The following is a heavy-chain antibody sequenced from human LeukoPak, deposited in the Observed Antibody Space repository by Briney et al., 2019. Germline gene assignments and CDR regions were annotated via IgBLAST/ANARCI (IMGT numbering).Heavy chain of an antibody. CDR2: IYYSGST. CDR1: GGSISSSSYC. D-gene: IGHD3-16*01. Sequence: SETLSLTCTVSGGSISSSSYCWGWIRQPPGKGLEWIGSIYYSGSTYYNPSLKSRVTISVDTSKNQFSLKLSSVTAADTAVYYCARGEESFGSNWGQGTLVTVSS. J-gene: IGHJ4*02. CDR3: ARGEESFGSN. V-gene: IGHV4-39*07.